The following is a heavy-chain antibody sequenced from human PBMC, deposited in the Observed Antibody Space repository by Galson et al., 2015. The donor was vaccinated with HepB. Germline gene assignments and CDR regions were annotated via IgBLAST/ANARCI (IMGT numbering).Heavy chain of an antibody. CDR3: ARDLVVPAAISYYYGMDV. CDR2: ISYDGSNK. V-gene: IGHV3-30-3*01. J-gene: IGHJ6*02. Sequence: SLRLSCAASGFTFSSYAMHWVRQAPGKGLEWVAVISYDGSNKYYADSVKGRFTISRDNSKNTLYLQMNSLRAEDTAVYYCARDLVVPAAISYYYGMDVWGQGTTVTVSS. CDR1: GFTFSSYA. D-gene: IGHD2-2*02.